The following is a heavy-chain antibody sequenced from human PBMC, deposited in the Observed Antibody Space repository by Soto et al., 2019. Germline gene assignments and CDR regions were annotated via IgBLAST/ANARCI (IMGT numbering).Heavy chain of an antibody. D-gene: IGHD3-22*01. CDR1: GFMFSNYA. CDR2: IGGRATSA. Sequence: EVQLLESGGGLVQPGGSLRLSCAASGFMFSNYAMRWVRQAPGKGLEWVSGIGGRATSAYYADSVKGRFAISRDNSYNTLFLQLNSVRAEDTAVYYCAKSRYSDSSGDYYDFWGQGTLVTASS. CDR3: AKSRYSDSSGDYYDF. V-gene: IGHV3-23*01. J-gene: IGHJ4*02.